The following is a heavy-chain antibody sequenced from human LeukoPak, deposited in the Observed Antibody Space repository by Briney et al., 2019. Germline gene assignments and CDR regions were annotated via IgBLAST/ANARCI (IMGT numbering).Heavy chain of an antibody. CDR2: ISGSGGST. D-gene: IGHD6-19*01. J-gene: IGHJ4*02. CDR1: GFTFSSYA. CDR3: AKGIESSGWYLVGYFDY. V-gene: IGHV3-23*01. Sequence: GGSLRLSCAASGFTFSSYAMSWVRQAPGKGLEWVSAISGSGGSTYYADSVKGRFTISRDNSKNTLYLQMNSLRAEDTAVYYCAKGIESSGWYLVGYFDYWGQGTLVTVSS.